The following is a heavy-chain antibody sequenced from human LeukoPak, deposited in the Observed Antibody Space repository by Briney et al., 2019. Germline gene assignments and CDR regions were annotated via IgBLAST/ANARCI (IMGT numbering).Heavy chain of an antibody. V-gene: IGHV3-7*03. CDR1: GFTLSSYW. Sequence: GGSLRLSCAASGFTLSSYWMIWVRQAPGKGLEWVANIKQDGSEISYVDSVKGRFTISRDNAKNSLYLQMNSLRAEDTAVYYCVRGNPFGGYWGQGTLVTVSS. CDR2: IKQDGSEI. CDR3: VRGNPFGGY. J-gene: IGHJ4*02. D-gene: IGHD2-15*01.